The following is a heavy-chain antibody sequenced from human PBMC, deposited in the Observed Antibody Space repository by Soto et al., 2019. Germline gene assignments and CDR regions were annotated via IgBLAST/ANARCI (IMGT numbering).Heavy chain of an antibody. Sequence: NPSETLSLTCTVSGGSISSYDWSWIRQPAGKGLEWIGRIYTSGSTNYNPSLKSRVTMSVDTSKNQFSLKLSSVTAADTAVYYCARSMITFGGVIAAFDAFDIWGQGTMVTVSS. CDR3: ARSMITFGGVIAAFDAFDI. D-gene: IGHD3-16*02. CDR2: IYTSGST. J-gene: IGHJ3*02. V-gene: IGHV4-4*07. CDR1: GGSISSYD.